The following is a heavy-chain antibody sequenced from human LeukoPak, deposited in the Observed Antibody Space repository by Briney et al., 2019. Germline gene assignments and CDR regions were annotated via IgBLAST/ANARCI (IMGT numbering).Heavy chain of an antibody. Sequence: GGSLRLSCVASGFTFSSYNMNWVRQAPGKGLEWVSCISDRSNYIYYADSVKGRFIISRDDAKNSLYLELNSLRAEDTAVYHCVRDSDTYGDHTTRRFDSWGQGTLVTVSS. CDR1: GFTFSSYN. J-gene: IGHJ4*02. V-gene: IGHV3-21*01. CDR2: ISDRSNYI. CDR3: VRDSDTYGDHTTRRFDS. D-gene: IGHD4-17*01.